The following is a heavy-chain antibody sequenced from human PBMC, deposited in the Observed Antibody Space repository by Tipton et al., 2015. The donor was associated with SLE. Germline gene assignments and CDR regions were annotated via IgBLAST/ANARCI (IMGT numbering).Heavy chain of an antibody. V-gene: IGHV1-18*01. D-gene: IGHD1-14*01. Sequence: QSGPEVKKPGASVKVSCKASGYTFSRYGISWVRQAPGQGLEWMGWISVDNGNTNYVQKLQGRVTMTTDTSTSTVYMELGSLRSDDTAMYYCTRDTGGYYGMDVWGQGTMVTVPS. CDR2: ISVDNGNT. CDR1: GYTFSRYG. CDR3: TRDTGGYYGMDV. J-gene: IGHJ6*02.